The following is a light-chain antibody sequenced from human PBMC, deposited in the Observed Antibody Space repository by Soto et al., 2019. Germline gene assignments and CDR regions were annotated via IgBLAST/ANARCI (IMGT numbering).Light chain of an antibody. Sequence: EIVLTQSPVTLSLSPGERATLSCRASQSFNNYLAWYQQKPGQPPRLLIYDASNRATAIPARFSGSGSGTDFTLTISSLEPEDFAVYYCQYRGIWPPGATFGGGTQVEIK. V-gene: IGKV3-11*01. CDR2: DAS. CDR3: QYRGIWPPGAT. J-gene: IGKJ4*01. CDR1: QSFNNY.